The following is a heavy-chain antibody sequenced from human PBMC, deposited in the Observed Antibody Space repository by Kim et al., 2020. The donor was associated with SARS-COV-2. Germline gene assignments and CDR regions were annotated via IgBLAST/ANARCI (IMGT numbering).Heavy chain of an antibody. D-gene: IGHD4-17*01. J-gene: IGHJ4*02. V-gene: IGHV5-51*01. CDR3: ARLTTVTFNFDY. Sequence: RYSPSFQGQVTISADKSISTAYLQWSSLKASDTAMYYCARLTTVTFNFDYWGQGTLVTVSS.